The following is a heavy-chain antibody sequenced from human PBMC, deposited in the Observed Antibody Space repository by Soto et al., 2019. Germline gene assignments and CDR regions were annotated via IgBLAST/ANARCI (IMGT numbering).Heavy chain of an antibody. V-gene: IGHV4-4*02. D-gene: IGHD2-15*01. Sequence: QVQLQESGPGLVQPSGTLSLTCAVSGGSIANRNWWSWVRQTPGKGLEWIGEVYHSGSTNYNPSFESRVTMSIDTSKNQFSLTLTSVTAADTAIYYCARDVAWDSAGGSFDYWGQGTLVTVSS. CDR2: VYHSGST. J-gene: IGHJ4*02. CDR1: GGSIANRNW. CDR3: ARDVAWDSAGGSFDY.